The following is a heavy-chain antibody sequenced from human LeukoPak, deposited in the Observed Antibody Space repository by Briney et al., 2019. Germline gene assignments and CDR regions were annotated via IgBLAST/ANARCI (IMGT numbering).Heavy chain of an antibody. Sequence: SETLSLTCAVYGGSFSGYYWSWIRQPPGKGLEWIGEINHSGSTNYNPSLKSRITISVDTSKNQFSLKLSSVTAADTAVYYCARPGYSSSLSTYFDSWGQGILVTVSS. CDR1: GGSFSGYY. J-gene: IGHJ4*02. D-gene: IGHD6-19*01. CDR3: ARPGYSSSLSTYFDS. CDR2: INHSGST. V-gene: IGHV4-34*01.